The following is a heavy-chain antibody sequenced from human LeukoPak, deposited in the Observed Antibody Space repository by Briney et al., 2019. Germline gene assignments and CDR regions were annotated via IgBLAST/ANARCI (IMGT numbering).Heavy chain of an antibody. J-gene: IGHJ6*02. V-gene: IGHV3-48*01. CDR3: ARGYDFWSANYYYGMDV. D-gene: IGHD3-3*01. CDR2: ISSSSSTI. CDR1: GFTFSSYS. Sequence: PGGSLRLSCAASGFTFSSYSMNRVRQAPGKGLEWVSYISSSSSTIYYADSVKGRFTISRDNAKNSLYLQMNSLRAEDTAVYYCARGYDFWSANYYYGMDVWGQGTTVTVSS.